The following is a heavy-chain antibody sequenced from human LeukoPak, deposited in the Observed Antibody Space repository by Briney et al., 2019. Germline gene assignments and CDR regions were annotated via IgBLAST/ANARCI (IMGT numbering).Heavy chain of an antibody. D-gene: IGHD3-3*01. CDR2: INPNSGGT. CDR3: ARARDRFFEWPSDY. J-gene: IGHJ4*02. CDR1: GYTFTGYY. Sequence: ASVKVSCKASGYTFTGYYMHWVRQAPGQGLEWMGRINPNSGGTNYAQKFQGRVTMTRDTSISTAYMELSRLRSDDTAVYYCARARDRFFEWPSDYWGQGTLVTVSS. V-gene: IGHV1-2*06.